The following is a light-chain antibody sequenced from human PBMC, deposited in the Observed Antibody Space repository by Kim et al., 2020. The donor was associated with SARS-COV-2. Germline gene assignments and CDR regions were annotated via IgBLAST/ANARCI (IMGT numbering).Light chain of an antibody. Sequence: QSVTISCNGTSSDVGGYNYVSWYQQHPGKAPKLVISEVNKRPSGVPDRFSGSKSANTASLTVSGLQADDEADYYCSSYAGSNNFVVFGGGTQLTVL. CDR2: EVN. V-gene: IGLV2-8*01. CDR1: SSDVGGYNY. J-gene: IGLJ3*02. CDR3: SSYAGSNNFVV.